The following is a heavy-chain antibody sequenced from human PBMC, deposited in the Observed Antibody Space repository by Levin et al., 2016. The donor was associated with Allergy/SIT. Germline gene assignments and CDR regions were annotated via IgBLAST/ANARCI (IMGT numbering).Heavy chain of an antibody. Sequence: GSLRLSCAVYGGSFSGYFWTWIRQPPGTGLEWIGEIHHSGATNYNPSLKSRVIISVDTSKSQFSLNVISVTAADTAVYYCARGRGRLDSSPWFDYWAQGTLVTVSS. CDR2: IHHSGAT. V-gene: IGHV4-34*01. CDR3: ARGRGRLDSSPWFDY. D-gene: IGHD6-25*01. CDR1: GGSFSGYF. J-gene: IGHJ5*01.